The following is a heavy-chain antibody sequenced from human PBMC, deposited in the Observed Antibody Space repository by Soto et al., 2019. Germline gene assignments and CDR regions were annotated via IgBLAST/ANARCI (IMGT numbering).Heavy chain of an antibody. D-gene: IGHD6-13*01. V-gene: IGHV1-58*01. CDR2: IVVGSGNT. J-gene: IGHJ4*02. Sequence: SVKVACKASGVTFTSSAVQWVRQARGQRLEWIGWIVVGSGNTNYAQKFQERVTITRDMSTSTAYMELSSLRSEDTAVYYCAAFLASSWYGDWGQGTLVTVSS. CDR1: GVTFTSSA. CDR3: AAFLASSWYGD.